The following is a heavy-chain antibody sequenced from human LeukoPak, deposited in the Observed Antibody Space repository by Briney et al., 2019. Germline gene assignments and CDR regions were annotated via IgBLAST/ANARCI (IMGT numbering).Heavy chain of an antibody. CDR1: GFTFSSYG. CDR2: IWYDGSNK. CDR3: ARDGGYCSSTSCSYLFDY. Sequence: PGRSLRLSCAASGFTFSSYGMHWVRQAPGKGLEWVAVIWYDGSNKYYADSVKGRFTISRDNSKNTLYLQMNSLRAEDTAVYYCARDGGYCSSTSCSYLFDYWGQGTLVTVSS. V-gene: IGHV3-33*01. D-gene: IGHD2-2*01. J-gene: IGHJ4*02.